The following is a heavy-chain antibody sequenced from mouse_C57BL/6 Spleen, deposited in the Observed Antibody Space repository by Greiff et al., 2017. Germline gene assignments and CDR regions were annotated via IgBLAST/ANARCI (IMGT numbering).Heavy chain of an antibody. CDR1: GYTFTSYW. D-gene: IGHD1-1*01. V-gene: IGHV1-69*01. CDR3: ARSVVAYYFDD. Sequence: VQLQQPGAELVMPGASVKLSCKASGYTFTSYWMHWVKQRPGQGLEWIGEIDPSDSYTNYNQKFKGKSTLTVDKSSSTAYMQLSSLTSEDSAVYYCARSVVAYYFDDWGQGTTLTVSS. CDR2: IDPSDSYT. J-gene: IGHJ2*01.